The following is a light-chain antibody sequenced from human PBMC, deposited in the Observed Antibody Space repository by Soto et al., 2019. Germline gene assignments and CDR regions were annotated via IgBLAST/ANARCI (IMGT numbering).Light chain of an antibody. V-gene: IGKV3D-15*01. CDR3: QQYESSPRT. Sequence: EIVMTQSPATLSVSPGEGATLSCRASQSVSSKLAWYQQKPGQAPRLLIYGASTRATGIPDRFSASGSGTDFTLTISRLEPEDFAVYYCQQYESSPRTFGQGTKVDIK. CDR1: QSVSSK. J-gene: IGKJ1*01. CDR2: GAS.